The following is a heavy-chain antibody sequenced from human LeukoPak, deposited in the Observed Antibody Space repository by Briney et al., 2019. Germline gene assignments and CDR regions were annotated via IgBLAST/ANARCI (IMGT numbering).Heavy chain of an antibody. Sequence: GGSLRLSCAASGVTFSSYGMHWVRQAPGKGLEWVAVISYDGSNKYYADSVKGRFTISRDNSKNTLYLQMNSLRAEDTAVYYCAKAWHSSSWYFDYWGQGTLVTVSS. V-gene: IGHV3-30*18. J-gene: IGHJ4*02. CDR1: GVTFSSYG. D-gene: IGHD6-13*01. CDR3: AKAWHSSSWYFDY. CDR2: ISYDGSNK.